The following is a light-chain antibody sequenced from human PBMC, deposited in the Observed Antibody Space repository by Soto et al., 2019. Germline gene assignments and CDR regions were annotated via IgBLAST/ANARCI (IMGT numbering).Light chain of an antibody. CDR1: QSISSW. J-gene: IGKJ1*01. V-gene: IGKV1-5*03. Sequence: DIQMTQSPSTLSASVGDRVTITCRASQSISSWLAWYQQKPGKAPKLVIYKASSLESGVQSRFSGSGAGTEFTLTISSLQPDDFATYYCQQYNSSPWTLCQGTKVEIK. CDR3: QQYNSSPWT. CDR2: KAS.